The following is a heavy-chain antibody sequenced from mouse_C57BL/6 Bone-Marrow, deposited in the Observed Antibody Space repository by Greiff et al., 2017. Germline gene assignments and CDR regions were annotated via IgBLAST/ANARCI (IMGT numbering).Heavy chain of an antibody. CDR3: ARRLGGY. Sequence: EVQGVESGGGLVKPGGSLKLSCAASGFTFSSYTMSWVRQTPEKRLEWVATISGGGGNTYYPDSVKGRFTISRDNAKNTLYLQMSSLRSEDTASYYCARRLGGYWGQGTTLTVSS. CDR1: GFTFSSYT. J-gene: IGHJ2*01. D-gene: IGHD3-1*01. V-gene: IGHV5-9*01. CDR2: ISGGGGNT.